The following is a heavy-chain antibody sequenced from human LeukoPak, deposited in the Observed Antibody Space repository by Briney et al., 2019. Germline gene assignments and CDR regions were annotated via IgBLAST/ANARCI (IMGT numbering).Heavy chain of an antibody. J-gene: IGHJ4*02. CDR3: ARGQKLGYCSGGSCYGPDFDY. V-gene: IGHV4-34*01. Sequence: TNYHPSLKSRVPISVDPSKNQFSLKLSSVTAADTAVYYCARGQKLGYCSGGSCYGPDFDYWGQGTLVTVSS. CDR2: T. D-gene: IGHD2-15*01.